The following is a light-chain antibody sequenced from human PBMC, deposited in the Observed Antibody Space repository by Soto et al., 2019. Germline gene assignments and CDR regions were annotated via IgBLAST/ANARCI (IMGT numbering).Light chain of an antibody. CDR2: WGS. Sequence: TQSPATLSVSLGEEVSLSCRASQSVGPNLAWYQQRPGQAPRLLIHWGSTRANGVPARFRGSWRGTDFTLTSSNLQSEDLAVYYCQQYENWPPYSFGQGTRLEIK. CDR3: QQYENWPPYS. V-gene: IGKV3-15*01. CDR1: QSVGPN. J-gene: IGKJ2*03.